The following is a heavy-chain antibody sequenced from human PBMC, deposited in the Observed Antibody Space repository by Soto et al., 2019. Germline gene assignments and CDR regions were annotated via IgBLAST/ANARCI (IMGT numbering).Heavy chain of an antibody. CDR2: ISGSGGST. D-gene: IGHD3-22*01. Sequence: GSLRLSCAASGFTFSSYAMSWVRQAPGKGLEWVSAISGSGGSTYYADSVKGRFTISRDNSKNTLYLQMNSLRAEDTAVYYCAKDFTYYYDSSGYFGYWGQGTLVTVSS. CDR3: AKDFTYYYDSSGYFGY. V-gene: IGHV3-23*01. J-gene: IGHJ4*02. CDR1: GFTFSSYA.